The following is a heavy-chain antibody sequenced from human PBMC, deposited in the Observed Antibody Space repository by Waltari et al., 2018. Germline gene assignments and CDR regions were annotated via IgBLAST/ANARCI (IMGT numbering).Heavy chain of an antibody. Sequence: VQLQESGPGLVKPSETLSLTCTVSGGSLSTYYWSWIRQPAWKGLEWTGRIYATGSTNYNPSLKSRVTMSVDTSKNQFSLKLSSVTAADTAVYYCARLPYNNIYFYYYMDVWGKGTTVTVSS. CDR2: IYATGST. D-gene: IGHD3-10*01. J-gene: IGHJ6*03. V-gene: IGHV4-4*07. CDR3: ARLPYNNIYFYYYMDV. CDR1: GGSLSTYY.